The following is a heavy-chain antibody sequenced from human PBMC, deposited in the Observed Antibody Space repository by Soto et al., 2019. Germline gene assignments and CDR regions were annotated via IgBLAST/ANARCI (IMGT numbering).Heavy chain of an antibody. CDR2: INPNSGGT. D-gene: IGHD3-10*01. J-gene: IGHJ6*02. Sequence: ASVKVSCKASGYTFTGYYMHWVRQAPGQGLEWMGWINPNSGGTNYAQKFQGWVTMTRDTSISTAYMELSRLRSDDTAVYYCAREDKLPGCGMDVWGQGTTVTVSS. V-gene: IGHV1-2*04. CDR1: GYTFTGYY. CDR3: AREDKLPGCGMDV.